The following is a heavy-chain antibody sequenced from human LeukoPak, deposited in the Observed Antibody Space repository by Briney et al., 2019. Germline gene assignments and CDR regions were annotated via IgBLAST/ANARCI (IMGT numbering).Heavy chain of an antibody. CDR2: IYSGGST. V-gene: IGHV3-53*01. J-gene: IGHJ6*03. CDR1: GFTVSSNY. D-gene: IGHD6-19*01. CDR3: ARESRSKQYSSGWYDYYYYYMDV. Sequence: PGGSLRLSCAASGFTVSSNYMSWVRQAPGKGLEWVSVIYSGGSTYYADSVKGRFTISRDNSKNTLYLQMNSLRAEDTAVYYCARESRSKQYSSGWYDYYYYYMDVWGKGTTVTVSS.